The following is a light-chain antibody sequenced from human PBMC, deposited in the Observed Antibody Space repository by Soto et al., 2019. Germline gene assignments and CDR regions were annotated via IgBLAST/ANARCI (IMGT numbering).Light chain of an antibody. CDR3: QQYYSVPPTT. CDR1: QSVLYSSNNKNY. J-gene: IGKJ5*01. CDR2: WGS. V-gene: IGKV4-1*01. Sequence: DIVMTQSPDSLAVSLGERATINCKSSQSVLYSSNNKNYLAWYQQKPGQPPKLLIYWGSTRESGVPDRFSGSGFGTDFTLTISTLQAEDVAVYYCQQYYSVPPTTFGKGTRLEIK.